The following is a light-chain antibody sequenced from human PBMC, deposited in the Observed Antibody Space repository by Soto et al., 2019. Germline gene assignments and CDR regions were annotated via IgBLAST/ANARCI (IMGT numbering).Light chain of an antibody. CDR3: MQVLQNPVT. V-gene: IGKV2-28*01. CDR1: QSLLHSYGYKY. J-gene: IGKJ3*01. Sequence: DIVMTQSPLSLPVTPREPASISCRSSQSLLHSYGYKYLGLYLQKPGQSPQLLIYLGSNRASGVPDRFSGSGSGTDFTLKISGVEAEDVGVYYCMQVLQNPVTFGPGTKVDIK. CDR2: LGS.